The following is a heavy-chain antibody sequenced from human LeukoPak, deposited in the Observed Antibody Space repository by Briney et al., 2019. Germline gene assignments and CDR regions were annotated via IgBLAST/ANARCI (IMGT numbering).Heavy chain of an antibody. Sequence: PGGSLRLSCAASGFTFSSYSMNWVRQAPGKGLEWVSYISSSSSTTYYADSVKGRFTISRDNSKNTLYLQMNSLRAEDTAVYYCAKSGPVGRRVAPAAIPTNAIDYWGQGTLVTVSS. CDR1: GFTFSSYS. D-gene: IGHD2-2*02. CDR2: ISSSSSTT. V-gene: IGHV3-48*01. CDR3: AKSGPVGRRVAPAAIPTNAIDY. J-gene: IGHJ4*02.